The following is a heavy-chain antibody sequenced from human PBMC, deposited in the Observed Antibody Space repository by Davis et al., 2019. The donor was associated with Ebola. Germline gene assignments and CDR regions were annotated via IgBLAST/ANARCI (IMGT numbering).Heavy chain of an antibody. D-gene: IGHD3-22*01. CDR1: GFTFSGSA. CDR2: IRSKANSYAT. Sequence: GGSLRLSCAASGFTFSGSAMHWVRQASGKGLEWVGRIRSKANSYATAYAASVKGRFTISRDDSKDTAYLQMNSLKTEDTAVYYCTITTASIDYWGQGTLVTVSS. CDR3: TITTASIDY. J-gene: IGHJ4*02. V-gene: IGHV3-73*01.